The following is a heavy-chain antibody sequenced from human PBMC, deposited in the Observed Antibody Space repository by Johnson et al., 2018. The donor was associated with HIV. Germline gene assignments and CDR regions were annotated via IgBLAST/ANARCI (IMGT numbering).Heavy chain of an antibody. CDR2: IYSGGDT. V-gene: IGHV3-66*01. CDR1: GFTFSNYA. D-gene: IGHD3-22*01. Sequence: VQLVESGGGLVQPGGSLRLSCAGSGFTFSNYAMGWVRQAPGKGLEWVSIIYSGGDTYYADSVKGRFTISRDNSNNTVNLQMNSLRAEDTALYYCARDRGYWDAFDIWGQGTMVTVSS. CDR3: ARDRGYWDAFDI. J-gene: IGHJ3*02.